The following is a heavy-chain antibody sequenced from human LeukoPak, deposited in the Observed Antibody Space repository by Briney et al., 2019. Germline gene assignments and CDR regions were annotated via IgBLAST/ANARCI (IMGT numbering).Heavy chain of an antibody. D-gene: IGHD5-18*01. J-gene: IGHJ4*02. V-gene: IGHV5-51*01. CDR2: IYPGDSDT. CDR3: ARQGETAMVLDTFDY. Sequence: HGESLKISCKGSGYSFTNYWIGWVRQMPGKGLEWMGIIYPGDSDTRYSPSFQGQVTISADKSISTAYLQWSSLKASDTAMYYCARQGETAMVLDTFDYWGQGTLVTVSS. CDR1: GYSFTNYW.